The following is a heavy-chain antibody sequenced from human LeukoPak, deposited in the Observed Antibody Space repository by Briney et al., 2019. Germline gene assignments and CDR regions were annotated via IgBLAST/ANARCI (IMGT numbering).Heavy chain of an antibody. Sequence: ASVKVSCXASGYTFTSYDFNWVRQATGQGLEWMGWMSPNSGNTGYAQKFQGRVTMTRNTSISTAYMELSSLRSEDTAVYYCTRGPPNWGFDYWGLGTLVTVSS. CDR2: MSPNSGNT. J-gene: IGHJ4*02. V-gene: IGHV1-8*01. CDR3: TRGPPNWGFDY. CDR1: GYTFTSYD. D-gene: IGHD7-27*01.